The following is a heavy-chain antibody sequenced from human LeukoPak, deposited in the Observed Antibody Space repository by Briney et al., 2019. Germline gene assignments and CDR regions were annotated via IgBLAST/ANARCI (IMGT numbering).Heavy chain of an antibody. J-gene: IGHJ4*02. D-gene: IGHD1-26*01. CDR2: MHRSGST. CDR1: TVSISSFY. Sequence: SETLSLTCTVSTVSISSFYWNWIRQSAGKGLEWIGRMHRSGSTNYNPSLKSRVSMSVDTSRNQFSLKLSPVTAADTAVYYCARENVRGSYADYWGQGTLITVSS. V-gene: IGHV4-4*07. CDR3: ARENVRGSYADY.